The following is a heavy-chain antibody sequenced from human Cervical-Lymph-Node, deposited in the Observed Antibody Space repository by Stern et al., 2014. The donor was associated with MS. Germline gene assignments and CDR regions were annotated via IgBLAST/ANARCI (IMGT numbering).Heavy chain of an antibody. CDR2: INLSDGST. J-gene: IGHJ4*02. V-gene: IGHV1-46*01. CDR1: GYTFTSYH. D-gene: IGHD7-27*01. CDR3: ASDTTGEDYFDY. Sequence: QVQLVESGAEVKKPGDSVKVSCKGSGYTFTSYHMHWVRQAPGQGLEWMGIINLSDGSTNYEQPLQRRVTMTRDTSASTVSMELCSLRSDDTAVYYCASDTTGEDYFDYWGQGALVTVSS.